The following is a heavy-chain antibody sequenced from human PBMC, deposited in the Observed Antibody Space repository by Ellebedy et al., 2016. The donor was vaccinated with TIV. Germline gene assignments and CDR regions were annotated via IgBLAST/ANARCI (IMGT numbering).Heavy chain of an antibody. CDR3: ARGEGWIDN. D-gene: IGHD5-24*01. J-gene: IGHJ4*02. CDR1: GFTFSSYY. V-gene: IGHV3-7*04. Sequence: GGSLRLXCAASGFTFSSYYMNWVRQAPGKGLEWVANIKQDGSEKYYVDSVKGRFTISRDNSKNTLYLQMNSLRAEDTAVYFCARGEGWIDNWGQGTLVTVSS. CDR2: IKQDGSEK.